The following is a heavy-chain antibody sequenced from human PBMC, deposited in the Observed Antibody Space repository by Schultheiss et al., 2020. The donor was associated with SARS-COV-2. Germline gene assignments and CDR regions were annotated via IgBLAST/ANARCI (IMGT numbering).Heavy chain of an antibody. Sequence: ASVKVSCKASGYTFTSYGISWVRQAPGQGLEWMGWMNPNSGNTGYAQKFQGRVTMTRNTSISTAYMELSSLRSEDTAVYYCARGGGITIFGVVPYYGMDVWGQGTTVTVSS. D-gene: IGHD3-3*01. V-gene: IGHV1-8*02. CDR1: GYTFTSYG. CDR3: ARGGGITIFGVVPYYGMDV. J-gene: IGHJ6*02. CDR2: MNPNSGNT.